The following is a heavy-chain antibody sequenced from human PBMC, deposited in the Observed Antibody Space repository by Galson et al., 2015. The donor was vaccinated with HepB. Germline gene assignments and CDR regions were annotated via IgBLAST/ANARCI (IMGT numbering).Heavy chain of an antibody. CDR1: GYTFTSYG. J-gene: IGHJ3*02. CDR3: ARVTYYDFWSGPMGVDAFDI. V-gene: IGHV1-18*01. D-gene: IGHD3-3*01. Sequence: SVKVSCKASGYTFTSYGISWVRQAPGQGLEWMGWISAYNGNTNYAQKLQGRVTMTTDTSTSTAYMELRSLRSDDTAVYYCARVTYYDFWSGPMGVDAFDIWGQGTMVTVSS. CDR2: ISAYNGNT.